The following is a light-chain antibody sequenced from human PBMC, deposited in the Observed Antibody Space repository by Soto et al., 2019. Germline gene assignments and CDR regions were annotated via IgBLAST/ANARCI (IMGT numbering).Light chain of an antibody. CDR3: LLYYVRAVV. V-gene: IGLV7-43*01. J-gene: IGLJ3*02. Sequence: QAVVTQEPSLTVSPGGTVTLICASSTGAVTSGHYPNWFQQKPGQAPRSLIYNTNNKHSWTPARISGSLLGGKAALTLSGVLPEDEADYYCLLYYVRAVVFGGETKLTVL. CDR1: TGAVTSGHY. CDR2: NTN.